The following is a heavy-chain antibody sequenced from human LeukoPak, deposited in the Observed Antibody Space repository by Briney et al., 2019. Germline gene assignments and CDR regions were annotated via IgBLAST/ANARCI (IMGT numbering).Heavy chain of an antibody. CDR3: ARDGLQGYYYDSSGYYDY. D-gene: IGHD3-22*01. CDR1: GFTFSNYG. CDR2: IYYDGRNK. J-gene: IGHJ4*02. V-gene: IGHV3-33*01. Sequence: PGGSLRLSCAASGFTFSNYGIHWVRQAPGKGLEWVAVIYYDGRNKYYADSVRGRFTISRDNSKNTLYLRMNSLRAEDTAVYYCARDGLQGYYYDSSGYYDYWGQGTLVTVSS.